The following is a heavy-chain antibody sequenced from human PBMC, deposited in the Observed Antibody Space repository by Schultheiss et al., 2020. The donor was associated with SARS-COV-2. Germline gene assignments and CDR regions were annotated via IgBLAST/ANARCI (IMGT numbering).Heavy chain of an antibody. CDR2: IIPIFGTA. Sequence: SVKVSCKASGGTFSSYAISWVRQAPGQGLEWMGGIIPIFGTANYAQKFQGRVTITADKSTSTAYMELSSLRSEDTAVYYCARDLRCSSTSCYKGGWFDPWGQGTLVTVSS. D-gene: IGHD2-2*02. V-gene: IGHV1-69*06. CDR1: GGTFSSYA. CDR3: ARDLRCSSTSCYKGGWFDP. J-gene: IGHJ5*02.